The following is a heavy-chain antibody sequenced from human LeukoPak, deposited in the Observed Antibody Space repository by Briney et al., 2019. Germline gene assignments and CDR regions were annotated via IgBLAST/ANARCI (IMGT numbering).Heavy chain of an antibody. CDR1: GFTFSSYS. CDR2: ISSSSSTI. D-gene: IGHD6-6*01. J-gene: IGHJ6*03. V-gene: IGHV3-48*01. CDR3: AKIRERQPVYMDV. Sequence: GGSLRLSCAASGFTFSSYSMNWVRQAPGKGLEWVSYISSSSSTIYYADSVKGRFTISRDNSKNTLYLQMNSLRAEDTAVYYCAKIRERQPVYMDVWGKGTTVTVSS.